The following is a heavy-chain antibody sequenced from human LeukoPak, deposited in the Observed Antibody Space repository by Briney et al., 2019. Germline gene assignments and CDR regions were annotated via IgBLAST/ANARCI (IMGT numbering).Heavy chain of an antibody. D-gene: IGHD4-17*01. CDR1: GYTFTGYY. CDR3: AREFGNGDYLTKYDY. CDR2: INPNSGGT. J-gene: IGHJ4*02. V-gene: IGHV1-2*02. Sequence: ASVKVSCKASGYTFTGYYMHWVRQAPGQGLEWMGWINPNSGGTNYAQKFQGRVTMTRDTSISTAYMELSRLRSDDTAVYYCAREFGNGDYLTKYDYWGQGTLVTVSS.